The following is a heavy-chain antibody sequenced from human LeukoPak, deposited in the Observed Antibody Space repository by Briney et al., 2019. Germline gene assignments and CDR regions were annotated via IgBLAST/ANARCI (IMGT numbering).Heavy chain of an antibody. Sequence: PGGSLRLSCTASGFTFGDYAMSWVRQAPGKGLEWVGFIRSKAYGGTTEYAASVKGRFTISRDDSKSIAYLQMNSLKTEDTAVYYCTTPLGCDFWSGYCLDYWGQGTLVTVSS. CDR2: IRSKAYGGTT. CDR3: TTPLGCDFWSGYCLDY. CDR1: GFTFGDYA. V-gene: IGHV3-49*04. D-gene: IGHD3-3*01. J-gene: IGHJ4*02.